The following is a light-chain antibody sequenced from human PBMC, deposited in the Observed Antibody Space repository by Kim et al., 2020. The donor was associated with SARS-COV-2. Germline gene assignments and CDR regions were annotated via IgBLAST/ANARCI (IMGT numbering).Light chain of an antibody. CDR2: DVS. J-gene: IGLJ1*01. V-gene: IGLV2-14*03. CDR1: SSDVGGYNY. Sequence: GQSITISCTGTSSDVGGYNYVSWYQQHPGKAPKLMIYDVSNRPSGVSNRFSGSKSGNTASLTISGLQAEDEADYYCSSYTSSSTYVFGTESKVTVL. CDR3: SSYTSSSTYV.